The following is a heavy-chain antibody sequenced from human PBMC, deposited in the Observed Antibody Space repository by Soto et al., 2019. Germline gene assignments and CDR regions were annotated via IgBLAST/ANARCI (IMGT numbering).Heavy chain of an antibody. D-gene: IGHD4-17*01. Sequence: LSLTCTVSGGSIRSIGYYCSGIRQFPGKGLEWIGYISYSESTDYNPSLKSRVTISADTPKNQFSLKLSSVTAADTAVYYCAGGIDYAKIGYWGQGARVTVSS. V-gene: IGHV4-31*03. CDR1: GGSIRSIGYY. J-gene: IGHJ4*02. CDR2: ISYSEST. CDR3: AGGIDYAKIGY.